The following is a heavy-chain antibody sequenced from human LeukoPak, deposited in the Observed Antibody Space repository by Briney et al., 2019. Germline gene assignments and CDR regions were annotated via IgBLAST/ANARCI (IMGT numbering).Heavy chain of an antibody. J-gene: IGHJ4*02. CDR2: IYSGDRT. V-gene: IGHV3-53*01. CDR1: RISLRGSY. Sequence: GGSLRLSCEVSRISLRGSYMSWVRQAPGKGLKWVSVIYSGDRTYYAESVKGRFTISRDTSKNTLYLQMNNLRADDTARYYCTRDLTGTTWSENDYWGQGTLVTISS. CDR3: TRDLTGTTWSENDY. D-gene: IGHD6-13*01.